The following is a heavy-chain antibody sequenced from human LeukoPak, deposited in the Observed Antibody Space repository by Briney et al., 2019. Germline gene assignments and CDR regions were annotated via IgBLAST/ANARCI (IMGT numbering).Heavy chain of an antibody. D-gene: IGHD6-13*01. Sequence: PGRSLRLSCAAPGFTFDDYAMHWVRQAPGKGLEWVSGISWNSGNIGYADSVKGRFTISRDNAKNSLYLQMNSLRAEDTALYYCAKIAATGYSYYGMDVWGQGTTVTVSS. CDR3: AKIAATGYSYYGMDV. V-gene: IGHV3-9*01. CDR1: GFTFDDYA. CDR2: ISWNSGNI. J-gene: IGHJ6*02.